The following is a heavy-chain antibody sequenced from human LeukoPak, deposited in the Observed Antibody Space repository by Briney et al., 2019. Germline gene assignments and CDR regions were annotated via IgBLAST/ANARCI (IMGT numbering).Heavy chain of an antibody. CDR2: INPNSGGT. D-gene: IGHD3-22*01. Sequence: ASVKVSCKASGYTFTGYYMHWVRQAPEQGLEWMGRINPNSGGTNYAQKFQGRVTMTRDTSISTAYMELSRLRSDNTAVYYCARADYYDSSGYFDCWGQGTLVTVSS. CDR3: ARADYYDSSGYFDC. CDR1: GYTFTGYY. V-gene: IGHV1-2*06. J-gene: IGHJ4*02.